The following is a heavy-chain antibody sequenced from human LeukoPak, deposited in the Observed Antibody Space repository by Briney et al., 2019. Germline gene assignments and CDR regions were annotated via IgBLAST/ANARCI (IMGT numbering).Heavy chain of an antibody. CDR3: AKPVPDRTTDVFSPFDY. D-gene: IGHD3-16*01. V-gene: IGHV3-23*01. Sequence: PGRSLRLSCAASGFTFSSYGMHWVRQAPGKGLEWVAGISGSGGGTHYADSVKGRFTISRDNSKNTLYLQMNSLRAEDTAVYYCAKPVPDRTTDVFSPFDYWGQGTLVTVSS. CDR2: ISGSGGGT. CDR1: GFTFSSYG. J-gene: IGHJ4*02.